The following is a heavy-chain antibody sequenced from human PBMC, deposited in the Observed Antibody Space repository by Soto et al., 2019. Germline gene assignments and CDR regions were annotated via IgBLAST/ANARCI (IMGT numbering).Heavy chain of an antibody. Sequence: QVQLQESGPGLVKPSQTLSLTCFVSGGSINSGTYYWSWIRQHPERGLEWIGYISSRGDTYYRPCLKSRLTISADTSRSLISLKLTSATAADAAVYYARGRASGDHWLSIGGEDNYYGLDVWGQGTTVAVS. J-gene: IGHJ6*02. V-gene: IGHV4-31*06. D-gene: IGHD3-10*01. CDR3: RGRASGDHWLSIGGEDNYYGLDV. CDR2: ISSRGDT. CDR1: GGSINSGTYY.